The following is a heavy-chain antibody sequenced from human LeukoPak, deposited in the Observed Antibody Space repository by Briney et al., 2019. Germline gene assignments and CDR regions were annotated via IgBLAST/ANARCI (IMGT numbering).Heavy chain of an antibody. CDR2: ISGSGGNT. CDR1: GFTFSSYA. CDR3: AKGLGRYRNNYFDY. Sequence: PGGSLRLSCAASGFTFSSYAMSWVRQAPGKGLEWVSSISGSGGNTYYADSVKGRFTISRDDSKNTLYLQMNSLRAEDTAVYYCAKGLGRYRNNYFDYWGQGTLVTVSS. J-gene: IGHJ4*02. V-gene: IGHV3-23*01. D-gene: IGHD1-26*01.